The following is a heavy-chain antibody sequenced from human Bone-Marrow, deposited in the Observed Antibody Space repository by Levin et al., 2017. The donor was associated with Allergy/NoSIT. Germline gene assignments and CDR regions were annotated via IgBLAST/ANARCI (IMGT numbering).Heavy chain of an antibody. V-gene: IGHV4-31*03. CDR2: IDDSGST. Sequence: SQTLSLTCSVSGGSISSGHYHWNWIRQHPGKGLEWIGYIDDSGSTYYTPSLKSRLIISVDTSKNQLSLKLSSVTAADTAVYYCATERSLKSDGFDIWGPGTMVIVSS. CDR1: GGSISSGHYH. J-gene: IGHJ3*02. CDR3: ATERSLKSDGFDI.